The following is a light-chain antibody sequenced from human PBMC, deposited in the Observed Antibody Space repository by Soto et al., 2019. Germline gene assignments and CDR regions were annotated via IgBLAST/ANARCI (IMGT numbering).Light chain of an antibody. CDR2: EGS. V-gene: IGLV2-23*01. CDR3: CSYAGSSTFYVV. J-gene: IGLJ2*01. CDR1: SSDVGSYNL. Sequence: QSALTQPASVSGSPGQSITISCTGTSSDVGSYNLVSWYQQHPGKAPKLMIYEGSKRPSGVSNRFSGSKSGNTASLTISGLQAEDEADYYCCSYAGSSTFYVVFGGGTKLPS.